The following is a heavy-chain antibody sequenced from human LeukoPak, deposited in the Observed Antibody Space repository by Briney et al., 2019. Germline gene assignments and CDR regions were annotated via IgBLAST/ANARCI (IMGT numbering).Heavy chain of an antibody. CDR2: IYGGGST. CDR1: GFTVSSHY. J-gene: IGHJ4*02. V-gene: IGHV3-53*01. D-gene: IGHD6-13*01. Sequence: GGSLRLSCAASGFTVSSHYMSWVRQAPGKGLEWVSLIYGGGSTYYADSVKGRFTISRDNSENTLYLQMNSLRAEDTAVYYCARVSQAADAVDYWGQGTLVTVSS. CDR3: ARVSQAADAVDY.